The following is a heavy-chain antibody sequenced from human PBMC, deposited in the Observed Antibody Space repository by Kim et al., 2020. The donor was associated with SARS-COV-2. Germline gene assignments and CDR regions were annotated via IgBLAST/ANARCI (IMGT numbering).Heavy chain of an antibody. Sequence: VKGRLTITRDISKTQLYLQMTSLRAEDTAVYYCARDRSYGATTSLDYWGQGTLVTVSS. CDR3: ARDRSYGATTSLDY. D-gene: IGHD5-12*01. J-gene: IGHJ4*02. V-gene: IGHV3-30*01.